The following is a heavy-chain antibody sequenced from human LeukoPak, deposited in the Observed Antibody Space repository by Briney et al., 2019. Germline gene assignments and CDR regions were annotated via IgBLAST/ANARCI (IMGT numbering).Heavy chain of an antibody. CDR3: AGDSSGYQANFDY. CDR2: IYTSGST. Sequence: PSETLSLTCTVSGGSISSGSYYWSWIRQPAGKGLEWIGRIYTSGSTNYNPSLKSRVTISVDTSKNQFSLKLSSVTAADTAVYYSAGDSSGYQANFDYWGQGTLVTVSS. J-gene: IGHJ4*02. D-gene: IGHD3-22*01. CDR1: GGSISSGSYY. V-gene: IGHV4-61*02.